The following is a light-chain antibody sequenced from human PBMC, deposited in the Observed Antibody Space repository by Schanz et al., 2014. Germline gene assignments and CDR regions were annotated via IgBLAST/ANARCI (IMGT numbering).Light chain of an antibody. CDR3: QQYDNLPLT. V-gene: IGKV1-12*01. Sequence: DIQMTQSPSSVSASVGDTVTFTCRASQDIGKWLAWYQQKPGKAPNLLIFTASRLQSGVPSRFSGSGSGTLFTLTISSLQPEDIATYYCQQYDNLPLTFGGGTKVEIK. CDR1: QDIGKW. CDR2: TAS. J-gene: IGKJ4*01.